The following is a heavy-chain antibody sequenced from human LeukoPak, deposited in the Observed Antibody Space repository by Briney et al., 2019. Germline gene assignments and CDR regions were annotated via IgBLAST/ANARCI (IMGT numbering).Heavy chain of an antibody. CDR2: ISGSGGST. Sequence: GGSLRLSCAASGFTLSSYAMSWVRQAPGKGLEWVSAISGSGGSTYYADSVKGRFTISRDNSKNTLYLQMNSLRAEDTAVYYCAKDQDANYYDSSGPPYYFDYWGQGTLVTVSS. D-gene: IGHD3-22*01. CDR1: GFTLSSYA. J-gene: IGHJ4*02. CDR3: AKDQDANYYDSSGPPYYFDY. V-gene: IGHV3-23*01.